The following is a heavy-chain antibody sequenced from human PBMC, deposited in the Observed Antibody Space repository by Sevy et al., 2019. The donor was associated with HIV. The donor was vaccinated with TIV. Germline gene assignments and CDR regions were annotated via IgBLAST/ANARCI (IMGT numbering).Heavy chain of an antibody. J-gene: IGHJ4*02. D-gene: IGHD3-10*01. CDR2: ISGSGDST. CDR3: AKEGRGYHGSGSSDY. CDR1: GFTFSSYA. V-gene: IGHV3-23*01. Sequence: GGSLRLSCAASGFTFSSYAMSWVRQAPGKGLEWVSVISGSGDSTYYVDSVKGRFTISRDNSKTTLYLQMNNLRAVDTAVYYCAKEGRGYHGSGSSDYWGQGALVTVSS.